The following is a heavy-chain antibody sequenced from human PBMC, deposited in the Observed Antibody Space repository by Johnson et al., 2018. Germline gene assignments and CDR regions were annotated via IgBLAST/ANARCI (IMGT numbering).Heavy chain of an antibody. CDR1: GYIFTSVD. J-gene: IGHJ5*02. V-gene: IGHV1-8*01. CDR3: ARGVWFGGFDP. CDR2: MNPNSGNT. Sequence: VQLVESGAEVKEPGASVKVSCKASGYIFTSVDINWVRQTTGQGLEWMGWMNPNSGNTGYAQKFQGRVTMTRNTSISTAYMELSSLRSEDTAVFYCARGVWFGGFDPWGQGTLVTVSS. D-gene: IGHD3-10*01.